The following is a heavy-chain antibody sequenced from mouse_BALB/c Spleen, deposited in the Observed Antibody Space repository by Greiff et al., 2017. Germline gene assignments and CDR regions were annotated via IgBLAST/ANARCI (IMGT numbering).Heavy chain of an antibody. CDR1: GYTFTSYY. J-gene: IGHJ1*01. V-gene: IGHV1S56*01. D-gene: IGHD2-2*01. CDR2: IYPGNVNT. Sequence: QVQLQQSGPELVKPGASVRISCKASGYTFTSYYIHWVKQRPGQGLEWIGWIYPGNVNTKYNEKFKGKATLTADKSSSTAYMQLSSLTSEDSAVYFCARIIYYGYDFRYWYFDVWGAGTTVTVSS. CDR3: ARIIYYGYDFRYWYFDV.